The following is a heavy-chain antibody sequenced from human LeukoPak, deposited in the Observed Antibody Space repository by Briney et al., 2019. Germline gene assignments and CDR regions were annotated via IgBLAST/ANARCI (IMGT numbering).Heavy chain of an antibody. Sequence: GSLRLSCAASGFTFSSYAMSWVRQAPGKGLEWIGYIYYSGTTNYNPSLKSRVTMSVDTSNNHLSLGLTSVTAADTALYYCARHSYNYYGLDVWGQGTTITVSS. J-gene: IGHJ6*02. CDR1: GFTFSSYA. V-gene: IGHV4-59*08. CDR3: ARHSYNYYGLDV. CDR2: IYYSGTT.